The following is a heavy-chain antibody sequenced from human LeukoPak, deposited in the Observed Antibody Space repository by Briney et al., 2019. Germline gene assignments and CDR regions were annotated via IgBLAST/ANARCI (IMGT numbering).Heavy chain of an antibody. Sequence: GGSLRLSCAASGFTFSSCWMHWVRQAPGKGLVWVSRINSDGSSTSYADSVKGRFTISRDNAKNTLYLQMNSLRAEDTAVYYCAKDQGYCTNGVCYTGFDYWGQGTLVTVSS. V-gene: IGHV3-74*01. CDR2: INSDGSST. CDR1: GFTFSSCW. CDR3: AKDQGYCTNGVCYTGFDY. D-gene: IGHD2-8*01. J-gene: IGHJ4*02.